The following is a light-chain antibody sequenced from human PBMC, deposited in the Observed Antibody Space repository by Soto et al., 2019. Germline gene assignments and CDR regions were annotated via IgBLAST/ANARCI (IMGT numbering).Light chain of an antibody. CDR2: KAS. Sequence: DIQMTQSPSTVSAYVGDRVTITCRASQTISSWLAWYQQKPGKAPKLLTYKASTLKSGVPSRFSGSGSGTEFTLTISSLEPEDFAVYYCQQRRSWPPTITFGQGTRLEIK. J-gene: IGKJ5*01. V-gene: IGKV1-5*03. CDR3: QQRRSWPPTIT. CDR1: QTISSW.